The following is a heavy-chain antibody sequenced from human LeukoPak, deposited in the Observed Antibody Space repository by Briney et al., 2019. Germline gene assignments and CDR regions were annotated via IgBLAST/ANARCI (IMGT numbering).Heavy chain of an antibody. CDR2: IIPILGIA. V-gene: IGHV1-69*04. J-gene: IGHJ4*02. D-gene: IGHD2-21*02. CDR3: ASPYCGGDCYRGAFEY. Sequence: ASVKVSCKASGGTFSSYAISWVRQAPGQGLEWMGRIIPILGIANCAQKFQGRVTITADKSTSTAYMELSSLRSEDTAVYYCASPYCGGDCYRGAFEYWGQGTLVTVSS. CDR1: GGTFSSYA.